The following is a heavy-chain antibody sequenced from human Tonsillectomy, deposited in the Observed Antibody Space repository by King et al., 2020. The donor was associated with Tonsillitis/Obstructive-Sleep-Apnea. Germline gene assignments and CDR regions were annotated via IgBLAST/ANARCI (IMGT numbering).Heavy chain of an antibody. CDR1: RFTFSNAW. CDR3: TTDFNYCGGGRCYVPDAFDI. CDR2: IKSKTDGGTT. J-gene: IGHJ3*02. Sequence: VQLVESGGGLVKPGGSLRLSCAASRFTFSNAWMNWVRQAPGKGLEWVGRIKSKTDGGTTDYAAHVKGRFTISIDDSKNTLYLQMNSLKTEGTTMYHCTTDFNYCGGGRCYVPDAFDIWGQGKMVTVSS. D-gene: IGHD2-15*01. V-gene: IGHV3-15*07.